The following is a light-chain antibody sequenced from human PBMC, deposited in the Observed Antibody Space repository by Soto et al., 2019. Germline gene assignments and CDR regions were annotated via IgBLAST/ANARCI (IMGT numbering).Light chain of an antibody. CDR2: VAS. CDR3: QHHGRSPGVT. CDR1: QSVSSTY. Sequence: EIVLTQSPGTLSLSPGERATLSCRASQSVSSTYLAWYQQKPGQAPSLLIYVASSRATGIPDRFSGSGSGTDFTLTISRLEPEDCAVYYCQHHGRSPGVTFGGGTKVAIK. J-gene: IGKJ4*01. V-gene: IGKV3-20*01.